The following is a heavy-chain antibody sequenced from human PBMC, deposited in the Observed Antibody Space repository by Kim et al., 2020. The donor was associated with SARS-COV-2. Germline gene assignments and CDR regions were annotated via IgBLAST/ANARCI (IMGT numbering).Heavy chain of an antibody. CDR2: IYHSGSI. Sequence: SETLSLTCTVSGGSISSGGYYWSWIRQHPGKGLEWIGYIYHSGSIYYNPSLKSRVTISVDTSKNQFSLKLSSVTAADTAVYYCARDLRTGYFDYWGQGTLVTVSS. J-gene: IGHJ4*02. D-gene: IGHD4-17*01. CDR1: GGSISSGGYY. V-gene: IGHV4-31*03. CDR3: ARDLRTGYFDY.